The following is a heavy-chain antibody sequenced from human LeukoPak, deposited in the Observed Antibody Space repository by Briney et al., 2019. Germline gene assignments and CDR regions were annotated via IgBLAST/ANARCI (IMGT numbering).Heavy chain of an antibody. V-gene: IGHV3-30*18. J-gene: IGHJ5*02. CDR3: AKAYYGSVSPLDWFDP. D-gene: IGHD3-10*01. CDR1: GFTFSSYG. CDR2: ISYDGSKK. Sequence: GRSLRLSCAASGFTFSSYGMHWVRQAPGKGLEWVAIISYDGSKKYYGDSVKGRFTISRDNSKNTLYLQMNSLRAEDTAVYYCAKAYYGSVSPLDWFDPWGQGTLVTVSS.